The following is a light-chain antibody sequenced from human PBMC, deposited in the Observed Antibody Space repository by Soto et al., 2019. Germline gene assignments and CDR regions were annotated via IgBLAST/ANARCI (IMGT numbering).Light chain of an antibody. Sequence: EIVMTRSPASLSGSAGGRGTVCGRASQSVSSSLAWYKPKPGQAPRLLIYGASARATGIPARFSGSGSGTEFTLTISSLQPQDFAVYYCQQYNNWPRTFGQGTKVDI. J-gene: IGKJ1*01. CDR3: QQYNNWPRT. CDR1: QSVSSS. CDR2: GAS. V-gene: IGKV3-15*01.